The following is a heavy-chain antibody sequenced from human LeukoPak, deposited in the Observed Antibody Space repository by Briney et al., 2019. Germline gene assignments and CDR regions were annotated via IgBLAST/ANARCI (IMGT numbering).Heavy chain of an antibody. J-gene: IGHJ6*03. D-gene: IGHD3-10*01. CDR2: IYHSGST. CDR1: GYSISSGYY. Sequence: ASETLSLTCTVSGYSISSGYYWGWIRQPPGKGLEWIGSIYHSGSTYYNPSLKSRVTISVDTSKNQFSLKLSSVTAADTAVYYCARDTYGVGGYLYYYMDVWGKGTTVTVSS. CDR3: ARDTYGVGGYLYYYMDV. V-gene: IGHV4-38-2*02.